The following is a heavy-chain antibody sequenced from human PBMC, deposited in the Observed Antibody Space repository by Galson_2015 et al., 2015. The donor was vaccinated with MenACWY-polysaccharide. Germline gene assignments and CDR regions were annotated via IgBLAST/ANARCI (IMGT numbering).Heavy chain of an antibody. V-gene: IGHV4-59*01. CDR2: IYYSGST. CDR3: ARVRSAFDI. Sequence: ETLSLTCTVSGGSISSYYWSWIRQPPGKGLEWIGYIYYSGSTNYNPSLKSRVTISIDTSKNQFSLKLSSVTAADTAVYYCARVRSAFDIWGQGTMVTVSS. CDR1: GGSISSYY. J-gene: IGHJ3*02.